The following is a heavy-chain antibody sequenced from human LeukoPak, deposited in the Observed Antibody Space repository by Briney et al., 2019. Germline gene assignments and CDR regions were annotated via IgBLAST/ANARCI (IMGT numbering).Heavy chain of an antibody. CDR3: ARVTYYHILTGSYSGGDFDH. Sequence: GASVKVSCKASGYTFTSYDINWVRQATGQGLEWMGWVNPNSGNTGYAQKFQGRVTMTRDTSTSTAYMELNSLRSEDTAVYYCARVTYYHILTGSYSGGDFDHWGQGTLVTVSS. CDR2: VNPNSGNT. V-gene: IGHV1-8*01. J-gene: IGHJ4*02. CDR1: GYTFTSYD. D-gene: IGHD3-9*01.